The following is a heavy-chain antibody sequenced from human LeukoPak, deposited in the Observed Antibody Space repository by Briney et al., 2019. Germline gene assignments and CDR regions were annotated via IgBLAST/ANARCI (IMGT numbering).Heavy chain of an antibody. J-gene: IGHJ4*02. V-gene: IGHV3-48*04. CDR2: ISGGGEST. CDR1: GFTFSTYW. Sequence: GGSLRLSCAASGFTFSTYWMSWVRQAPGKGLEWVSHISGGGESTVYPDAVKGRFTISRDNAKNSLYLQMNSLRVEDTGVYYCARRSGRRYEYWGQGVLVTVSP. D-gene: IGHD5-24*01. CDR3: ARRSGRRYEY.